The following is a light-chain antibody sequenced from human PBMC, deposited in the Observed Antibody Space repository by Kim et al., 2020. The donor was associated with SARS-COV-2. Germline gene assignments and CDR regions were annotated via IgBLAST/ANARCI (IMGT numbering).Light chain of an antibody. Sequence: LSPGESATLSCRASQNIGIYLAWYQQKPVQAPSLLIYHASNRATGIPARFSGSGSGTDFTLTITSLEPEDFAVYYCQQRRNWPITFGRGTRLEIK. CDR1: QNIGIY. CDR2: HAS. CDR3: QQRRNWPIT. J-gene: IGKJ5*01. V-gene: IGKV3-11*01.